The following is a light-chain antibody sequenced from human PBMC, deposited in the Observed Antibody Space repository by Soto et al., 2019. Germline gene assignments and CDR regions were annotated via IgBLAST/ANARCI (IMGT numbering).Light chain of an antibody. J-gene: IGKJ4*02. Sequence: DTQMTQSPASLSSSVGDRATITCRASQSISTYLDWYQQKPGKAPKLLIYAAPSLQTGVPSRFSGSGSGTDFTLTISSLQPEDFAAYYCQQSNSWLRTFGGGTKVDIK. CDR1: QSISTY. CDR3: QQSNSWLRT. CDR2: AAP. V-gene: IGKV1-39*01.